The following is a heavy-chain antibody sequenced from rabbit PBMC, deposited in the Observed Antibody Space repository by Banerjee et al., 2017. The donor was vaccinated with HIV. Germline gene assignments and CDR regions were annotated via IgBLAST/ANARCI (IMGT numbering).Heavy chain of an antibody. V-gene: IGHV1S45*01. CDR2: IDAGSSGST. J-gene: IGHJ4*01. Sequence: QEQLVESGGGLVQPEGSLTLTCTASGFSFSSSYYMCWVRQAPGKGLEWIACIDAGSSGSTDYASWAKGRFTISKTSSTTVTLQMTSLTAADTATYFCATDPNGGRGWLALWGPGTLVTVS. CDR1: GFSFSSSYY. D-gene: IGHD4-2*01. CDR3: ATDPNGGRGWLAL.